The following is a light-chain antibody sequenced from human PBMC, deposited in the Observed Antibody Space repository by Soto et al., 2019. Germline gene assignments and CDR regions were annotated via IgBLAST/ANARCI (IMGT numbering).Light chain of an antibody. CDR3: QQHGTT. CDR1: QTVRNNY. CDR2: DAS. Sequence: EFVLTQSPGTLSLSPGERATLSCRASQTVRNNYLAWYQQKPGQAPRLLIYDASSRATGIPDRFSGGGSGTDFTLTISRLEPEDFAVYYCQQHGTTFGQGTKVDIK. V-gene: IGKV3-20*01. J-gene: IGKJ1*01.